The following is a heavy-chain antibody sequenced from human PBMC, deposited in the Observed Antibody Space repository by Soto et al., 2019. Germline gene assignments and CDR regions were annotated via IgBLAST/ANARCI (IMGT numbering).Heavy chain of an antibody. D-gene: IGHD3-22*01. J-gene: IGHJ4*02. CDR2: MNPNSGNT. Sequence: QVPLVQSGAEVKKPGASVKVSCKASGYTFTSYDINWVRQATGQGLEWMGWMNPNSGNTGYAQKFQGRVTMTRNTSISTAYMELSSLRSEDTAVYYCARGGHYYDSSGYYEAFDYWGQGTLVTVSS. V-gene: IGHV1-8*01. CDR3: ARGGHYYDSSGYYEAFDY. CDR1: GYTFTSYD.